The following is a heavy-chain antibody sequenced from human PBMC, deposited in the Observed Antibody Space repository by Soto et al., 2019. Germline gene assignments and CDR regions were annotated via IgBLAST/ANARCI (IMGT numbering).Heavy chain of an antibody. CDR3: AKDRDVVVPAAIKDY. V-gene: IGHV3-23*01. J-gene: IGHJ4*02. CDR2: ISGSGGST. Sequence: GGSLILSCAASGFTFSSYAMSWVRQAPGKGLEWVSAISGSGGSTYYADSVKGRFTISRDNSKNTLYLQMNSLRAEDTAVYYCAKDRDVVVPAAIKDYWGQGTLVTVSS. D-gene: IGHD2-2*01. CDR1: GFTFSSYA.